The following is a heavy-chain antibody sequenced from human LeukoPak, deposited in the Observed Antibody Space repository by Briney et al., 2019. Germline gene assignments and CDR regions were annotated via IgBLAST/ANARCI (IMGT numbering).Heavy chain of an antibody. Sequence: SLRLSCAASGFDFGNYAMHWVRQAPGKGLQWVSGINWSSKMVAYAASVKGRFTISRDNAKNSLYPQMNSLTSEDTAFYFCAKGSLEMATVDFEFWGQGTLVTVSS. D-gene: IGHD5-24*01. V-gene: IGHV3-9*01. CDR1: GFDFGNYA. CDR2: INWSSKMV. CDR3: AKGSLEMATVDFEF. J-gene: IGHJ4*02.